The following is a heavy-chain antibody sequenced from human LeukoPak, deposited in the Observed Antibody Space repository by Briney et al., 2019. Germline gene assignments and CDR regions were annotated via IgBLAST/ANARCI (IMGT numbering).Heavy chain of an antibody. CDR3: AKAYYYDSSGYYSKGKYYFDY. CDR2: ISYDGSNK. CDR1: GFTFSSYG. V-gene: IGHV3-30*18. J-gene: IGHJ4*02. D-gene: IGHD3-22*01. Sequence: GGSLRLSCVASGFTFSSYGMHWVRQAPGKGLEWVAVISYDGSNKYYADSVKGRFTISRDNSKNTLYLQMNSLRAEDTAVYYCAKAYYYDSSGYYSKGKYYFDYWGQGTLVTVSS.